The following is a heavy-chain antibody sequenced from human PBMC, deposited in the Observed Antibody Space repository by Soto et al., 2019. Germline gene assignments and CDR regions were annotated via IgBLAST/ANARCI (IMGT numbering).Heavy chain of an antibody. D-gene: IGHD2-2*01. J-gene: IGHJ3*02. Sequence: SLKVSCKSSGCTFSSYAISWVRQAPGQGLEWMGRIIPILGIANYAQKFQDRVTITADESANIVYMELSSLRSEDTAIYYCAREGLTFGPGAVGGAFDIWGQGTLVTVSS. V-gene: IGHV1-69*04. CDR2: IIPILGIA. CDR1: GCTFSSYA. CDR3: AREGLTFGPGAVGGAFDI.